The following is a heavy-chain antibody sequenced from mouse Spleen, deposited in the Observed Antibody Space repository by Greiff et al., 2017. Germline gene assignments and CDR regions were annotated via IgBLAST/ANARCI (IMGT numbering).Heavy chain of an antibody. CDR2: IDPSDSYT. J-gene: IGHJ3*01. V-gene: IGHV1-69*01. D-gene: IGHD4-1*01. CDR3: ANWGIAY. Sequence: VQLQQPGAELVMPGASVKLSCKASGYTFTSYWMHWVKQRPGQGLEWIGEIDPSDSYTNYNQKFKGKATLTVDKSSSTAYMQLSSLTSEDSAVYYCANWGIAYWGQGTLVTVSA. CDR1: GYTFTSYW.